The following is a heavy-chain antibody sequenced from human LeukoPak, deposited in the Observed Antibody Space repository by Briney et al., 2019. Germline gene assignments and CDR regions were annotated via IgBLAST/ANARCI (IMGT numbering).Heavy chain of an antibody. CDR2: ISSSSSYI. D-gene: IGHD3-22*01. CDR3: AREDSSGAFDI. J-gene: IGHJ3*02. V-gene: IGHV3-21*01. Sequence: GGSLRLSCAASGFTFSTYNMNWVRQAPGKGLEWVSSISSSSSYIYYADTEKGRFTISRDNSKNTLYLQMNSLRVEDTALYYCAREDSSGAFDIWGQGTMVTVSS. CDR1: GFTFSTYN.